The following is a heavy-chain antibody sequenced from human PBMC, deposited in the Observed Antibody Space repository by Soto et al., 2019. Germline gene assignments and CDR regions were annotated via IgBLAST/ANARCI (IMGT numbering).Heavy chain of an antibody. Sequence: GESLKISCKGSGYSFTSYWIGWVRQMPGKGLEWMGIIYPGDSDTRYSPSFQGQVTISADKSISTAYLQWSSLKASDTDMYYCARPRGISSPYYYGMDVWGQGTTVTVSS. D-gene: IGHD3-3*02. V-gene: IGHV5-51*01. CDR1: GYSFTSYW. CDR2: IYPGDSDT. J-gene: IGHJ6*02. CDR3: ARPRGISSPYYYGMDV.